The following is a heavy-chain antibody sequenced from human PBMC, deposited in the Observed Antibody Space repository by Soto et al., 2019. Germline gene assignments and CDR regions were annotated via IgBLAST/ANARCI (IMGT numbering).Heavy chain of an antibody. D-gene: IGHD3-22*01. CDR2: ISAYNGNT. V-gene: IGHV1-18*01. CDR3: ARDRVTMIVEAPGISFDP. CDR1: GYTFTSYG. Sequence: ASVKVSCKASGYTFTSYGISWVRQAPGQGLEWMGWISAYNGNTNYAQKLQGRVTMTTDTSTSTAYMELRSLRSDDTAVYYCARDRVTMIVEAPGISFDPWRQRTQVTVSS. J-gene: IGHJ5*02.